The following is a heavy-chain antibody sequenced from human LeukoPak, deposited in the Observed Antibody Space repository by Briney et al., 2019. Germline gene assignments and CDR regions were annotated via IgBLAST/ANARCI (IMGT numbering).Heavy chain of an antibody. CDR3: ARSFGYGVDAFDI. CDR1: GFTFSSYA. Sequence: GGSLRLSCAASGFTFSSYAMSWVRQAPGKGLEWVSAISGSGGSTYYADSVKGRFTISRDNSKNTLYLQMNSLRAEDTAIYYCARSFGYGVDAFDIWGQGTMVTVSS. J-gene: IGHJ3*02. D-gene: IGHD5-18*01. CDR2: ISGSGGST. V-gene: IGHV3-23*01.